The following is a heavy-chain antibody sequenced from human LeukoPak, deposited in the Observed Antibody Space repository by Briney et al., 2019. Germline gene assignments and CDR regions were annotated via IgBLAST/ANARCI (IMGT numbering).Heavy chain of an antibody. Sequence: GGSLRLSCAASGFTFSSYAMHWVRQAPGKGLEWVAVISYDGSNKYYADSVKGRFTISRDNSKNTLYLQMNSLRAEDTAVYYCARVKETRGRPCSGGSCYPYYGMDVWGQGTTVTVSS. CDR3: ARVKETRGRPCSGGSCYPYYGMDV. J-gene: IGHJ6*02. D-gene: IGHD2-15*01. V-gene: IGHV3-30-3*01. CDR2: ISYDGSNK. CDR1: GFTFSSYA.